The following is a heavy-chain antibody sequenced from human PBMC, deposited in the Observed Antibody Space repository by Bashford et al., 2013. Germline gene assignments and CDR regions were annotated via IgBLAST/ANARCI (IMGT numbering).Heavy chain of an antibody. D-gene: IGHD3-10*01. CDR3: ARVKYYYGSGTPRVFDY. J-gene: IGHJ4*02. Sequence: RPLLYSSETLSLTCTVSGGSISSYYWSWIRQPAGKGLEWIGRIYTSGSTNYNPSLKSRVTMSVDTSKNQFSLKLSSVTAADTAVYYCARVKYYYGSGTPRVFDYWGQGTLVTVSS. CDR1: GGSISSYY. CDR2: IYTSGST. V-gene: IGHV4-4*07.